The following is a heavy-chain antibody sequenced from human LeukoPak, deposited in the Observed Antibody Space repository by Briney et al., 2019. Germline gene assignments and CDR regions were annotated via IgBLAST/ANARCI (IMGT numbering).Heavy chain of an antibody. CDR1: GYTFSRHG. D-gene: IGHD1-26*01. CDR2: ISSSSSTI. Sequence: GGSLRLSCAASGYTFSRHGIHWVRQAPGKGLEWVSYISSSSSTIYYADSVKGRFTISRDNAKNSLYLQMNSLRAEDTAVYYCARFEWELLGDAFDIWGQGTMVTVSS. J-gene: IGHJ3*02. CDR3: ARFEWELLGDAFDI. V-gene: IGHV3-48*01.